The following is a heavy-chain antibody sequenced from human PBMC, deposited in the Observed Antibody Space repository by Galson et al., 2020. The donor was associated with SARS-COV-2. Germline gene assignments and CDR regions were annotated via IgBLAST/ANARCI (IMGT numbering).Heavy chain of an antibody. V-gene: IGHV3-13*05. Sequence: GGSLRLSCAASGFTFSNYDMHWVRQAAGKGLEWVSAIGTAGDPYYPGSVKGRFTISREDAKNSLYLHMNSLRAGDTAVYYCARGLDYGSGWYYVDYWGQGTLVTVSS. J-gene: IGHJ4*02. D-gene: IGHD6-19*01. CDR1: GFTFSNYD. CDR2: IGTAGDP. CDR3: ARGLDYGSGWYYVDY.